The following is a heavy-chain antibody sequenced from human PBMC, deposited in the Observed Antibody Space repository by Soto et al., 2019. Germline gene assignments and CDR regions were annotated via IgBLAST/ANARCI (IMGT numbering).Heavy chain of an antibody. J-gene: IGHJ4*02. CDR1: GYTFTSSS. Sequence: QVQLVQSGAEVKKPGASVKVSCKASGYTFTSSSISWLRQAPGQGLEWMGWISAYDGNTNYAQMVQGRVTMTIDTSXXTAYMELRSLRSDDTAVYYCARDHTYYDSSAYSDYWGQGTLVTVSS. D-gene: IGHD3-22*01. CDR2: ISAYDGNT. V-gene: IGHV1-18*01. CDR3: ARDHTYYDSSAYSDY.